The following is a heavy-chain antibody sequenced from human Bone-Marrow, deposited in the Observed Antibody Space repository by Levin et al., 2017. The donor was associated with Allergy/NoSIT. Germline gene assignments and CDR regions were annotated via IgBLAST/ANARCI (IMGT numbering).Heavy chain of an antibody. CDR1: GFTVSSNY. D-gene: IGHD3-10*01. Sequence: LSLTCAASGFTVSSNYMSWVRQAPGKGPEWGSVIYSGGSTYYADSVKGRFTISRDNSKNTLYLQMNRLRAEDTAVYYCARGWFGELLSHWGQGTLVTVSS. CDR2: IYSGGST. CDR3: ARGWFGELLSH. J-gene: IGHJ4*02. V-gene: IGHV3-53*01.